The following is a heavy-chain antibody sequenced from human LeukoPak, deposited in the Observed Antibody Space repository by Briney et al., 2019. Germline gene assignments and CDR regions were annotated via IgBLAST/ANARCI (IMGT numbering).Heavy chain of an antibody. Sequence: SETLSLTCTVSGGSISSYDWSWIRQPAGKRLEWIGRIYTRGSTNYNPSLKSRVIMSVDTSKNQFSLKLSSVTAADTAVYFCARVGPTWFGELSPYYFDYWGQGTLVTVSS. CDR2: IYTRGST. J-gene: IGHJ4*02. D-gene: IGHD3-10*01. V-gene: IGHV4-4*07. CDR1: GGSISSYD. CDR3: ARVGPTWFGELSPYYFDY.